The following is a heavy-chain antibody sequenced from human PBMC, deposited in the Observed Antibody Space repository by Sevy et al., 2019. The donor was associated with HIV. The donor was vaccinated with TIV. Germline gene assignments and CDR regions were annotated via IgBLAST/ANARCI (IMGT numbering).Heavy chain of an antibody. D-gene: IGHD5-12*01. Sequence: GESLKISCAASGFTFSNYAMSWVRQAPGKGLEWVSGISDSAYNTYYADPVKGRFTISRDNSKNSLYLQMNSLRAEDTAVYYCTKDEAYTVATSYYFDYWGQGTLVTVSS. V-gene: IGHV3-23*01. CDR3: TKDEAYTVATSYYFDY. CDR2: ISDSAYNT. J-gene: IGHJ4*02. CDR1: GFTFSNYA.